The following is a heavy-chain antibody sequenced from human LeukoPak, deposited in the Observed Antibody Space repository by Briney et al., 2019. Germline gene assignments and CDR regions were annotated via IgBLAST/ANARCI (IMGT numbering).Heavy chain of an antibody. V-gene: IGHV3-53*01. CDR1: GFTVNSYY. CDR3: ARESWKGSTTDGCDI. J-gene: IGHJ3*02. D-gene: IGHD5/OR15-5a*01. Sequence: GGSLRLSCAAFGFTVNSYYMSWVRQAPGKGLEWVSVMRSAGTTSYADCVKGRFTISRDSSKNMLYLQMTSLRAEDTAMYYCARESWKGSTTDGCDIWGQGTMVTVSS. CDR2: MRSAGTT.